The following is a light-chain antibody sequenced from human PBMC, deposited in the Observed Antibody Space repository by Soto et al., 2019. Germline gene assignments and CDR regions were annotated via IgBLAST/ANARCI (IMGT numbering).Light chain of an antibody. J-gene: IGKJ1*01. CDR3: QQYNSYSWT. CDR1: QTISSW. Sequence: DIQMTQSPSTLSGSVGDRVTITCRASQTISSWLAWYQQKPGKAPKLLIYKESTLESGVPSRFSGSGSGTEFTLTISSLQPDDFATYYCQQYNSYSWTFGQGTKVDMK. CDR2: KES. V-gene: IGKV1-5*03.